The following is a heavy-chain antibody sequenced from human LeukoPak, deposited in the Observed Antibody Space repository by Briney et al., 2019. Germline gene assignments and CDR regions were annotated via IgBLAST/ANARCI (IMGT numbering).Heavy chain of an antibody. Sequence: GGSLRLSCALSGFTFSTYAMHWVRQAPGKGLEWVAVISYDGSNKYYADSVKGRFTITRDNSKNTLYLEMNSLRAEDTAVYYCARDNRMVAAGRSNWFDPWGQGTLVTVSS. J-gene: IGHJ5*02. CDR1: GFTFSTYA. CDR3: ARDNRMVAAGRSNWFDP. V-gene: IGHV3-30*04. D-gene: IGHD6-13*01. CDR2: ISYDGSNK.